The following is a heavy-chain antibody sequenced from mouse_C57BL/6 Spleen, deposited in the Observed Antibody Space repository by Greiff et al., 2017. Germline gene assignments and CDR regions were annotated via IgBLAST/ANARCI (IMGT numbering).Heavy chain of an antibody. V-gene: IGHV5-17*01. J-gene: IGHJ4*01. Sequence: EVHLVESGGGLVKPGGSLKLSCAASGFTFSDYGMHWVRQAPEKGLEWVAYISSGSSTIYYADTVKGRVTISRDNAKNTLFLQMTSLRSEDTAMYYCARDRRGAMDYWGQGTSVTVS. CDR2: ISSGSSTI. CDR3: ARDRRGAMDY. D-gene: IGHD3-2*01. CDR1: GFTFSDYG.